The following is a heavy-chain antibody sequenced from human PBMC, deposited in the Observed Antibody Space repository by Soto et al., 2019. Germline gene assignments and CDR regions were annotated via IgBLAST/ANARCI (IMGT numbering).Heavy chain of an antibody. CDR2: ILYDGSNK. Sequence: QVQLVESAGDVVQPGRCLRLSCAAFGITFSNCGIHMARQAPGKGLEWVAAILYDGSNKYYADSVKGRFTISRDNSKNTLYLQMNSLRAEDTAVYYCAGGTYYFDYCGKGTLLSVSS. D-gene: IGHD1-26*01. J-gene: IGHJ4*02. CDR1: GITFSNCG. V-gene: IGHV3-33*01. CDR3: AGGTYYFDY.